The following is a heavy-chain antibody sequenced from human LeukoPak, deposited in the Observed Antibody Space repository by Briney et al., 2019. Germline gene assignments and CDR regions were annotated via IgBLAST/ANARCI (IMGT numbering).Heavy chain of an antibody. V-gene: IGHV1-3*01. Sequence: ASVKVSCKASGYTFTSYAMHWVRQAPGQRLEWMGWINAGNGNTKYSQKFQGRVTITRDTSASTAYMELSSLRSEDTAVYYCARGFGESDPPWYWGQGTLVTVSS. CDR1: GYTFTSYA. CDR2: INAGNGNT. D-gene: IGHD3-10*01. CDR3: ARGFGESDPPWY. J-gene: IGHJ4*02.